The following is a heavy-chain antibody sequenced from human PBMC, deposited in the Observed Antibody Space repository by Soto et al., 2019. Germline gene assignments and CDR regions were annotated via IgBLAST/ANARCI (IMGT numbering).Heavy chain of an antibody. CDR2: IWYDGSNK. D-gene: IGHD3-3*01. Sequence: SLRLSCAASGFTFSSYGMHWVRQAPGKGLEWVAVIWYDGSNKYYADSVKGRFTISRDNSKNTLYLQMNSLRAEDTAVYYCARCGLDFWSGYFSDWFDPWGQGTLVTVSS. J-gene: IGHJ5*02. V-gene: IGHV3-33*01. CDR1: GFTFSSYG. CDR3: ARCGLDFWSGYFSDWFDP.